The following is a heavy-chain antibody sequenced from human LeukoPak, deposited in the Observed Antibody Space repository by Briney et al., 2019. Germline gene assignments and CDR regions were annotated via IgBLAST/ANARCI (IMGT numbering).Heavy chain of an antibody. J-gene: IGHJ4*02. V-gene: IGHV3-30*18. CDR1: GFTFSSYG. D-gene: IGHD5-18*01. Sequence: GRTLRLSCAASGFTFSSYGMHWVREAPGKGLEWVAVISYDGSNKYYTESVKGRLTISRDNSKITLYLQMNSLRAEDTAVYYCAKASGYSCGYDYWGQGTLVTVSS. CDR3: AKASGYSCGYDY. CDR2: ISYDGSNK.